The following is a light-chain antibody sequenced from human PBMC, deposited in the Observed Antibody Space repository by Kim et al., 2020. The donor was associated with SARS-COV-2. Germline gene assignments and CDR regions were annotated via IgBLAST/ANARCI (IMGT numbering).Light chain of an antibody. CDR2: EDN. Sequence: GKTVTISCTGSSCSIASNYVQWYQQRPGSAPTTVIYEDNQRPSGVPDRFSGSIDSSSNSASLTISGLKTEDEADYYCQSYDSSNVVFGGGTQLTVL. V-gene: IGLV6-57*02. CDR3: QSYDSSNVV. CDR1: SCSIASNY. J-gene: IGLJ2*01.